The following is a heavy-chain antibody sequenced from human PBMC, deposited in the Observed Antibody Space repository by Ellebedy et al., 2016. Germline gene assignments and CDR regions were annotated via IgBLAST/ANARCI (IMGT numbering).Heavy chain of an antibody. CDR1: GFTFSSYS. J-gene: IGHJ4*02. CDR2: ISSSSSTI. CDR3: ARAWEMLRGVYYFDY. Sequence: GESLKISXAASGFTFSSYSMNWVRQAPGKGLEWVSYISSSSSTIYYADSVKGRFTISRDNAKNSLYLQMNSLRAEDTAVYYCARAWEMLRGVYYFDYWGQGTLVTVSS. V-gene: IGHV3-48*04. D-gene: IGHD1-26*01.